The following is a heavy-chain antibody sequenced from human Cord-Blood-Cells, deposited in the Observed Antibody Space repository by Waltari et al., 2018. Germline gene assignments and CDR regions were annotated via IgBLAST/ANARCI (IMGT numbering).Heavy chain of an antibody. J-gene: IGHJ4*02. CDR1: GDTVSSNSTA. Sequence: QVQLQQSGPGLVKPSQTLSLTCAIPGDTVSSNSTAWNWIMQSPSRGLEWLGRTYYRSKWYNDYAVSVKSRITINPDTSKNQFSLQLNSVTPEDTAVYYCARGSLLYSSSWYDYWGQGTLVTVSS. V-gene: IGHV6-1*01. D-gene: IGHD6-13*01. CDR3: ARGSLLYSSSWYDY. CDR2: TYYRSKWYN.